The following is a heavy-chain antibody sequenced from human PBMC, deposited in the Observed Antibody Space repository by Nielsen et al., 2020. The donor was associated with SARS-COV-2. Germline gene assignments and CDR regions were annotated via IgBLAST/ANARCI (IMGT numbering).Heavy chain of an antibody. CDR1: GFAFNTFW. CDR2: INRDGSET. Sequence: GGSLRLSCAASGFAFNTFWMYWVRQAPGKGLERVANINRDGSETYYVDSVRGRFTISRDNAKQSLHLHMTSPTADDTAIYFCGQDMDVWGQGTTVTVSS. J-gene: IGHJ6*02. V-gene: IGHV3-7*01. CDR3: GQDMDV.